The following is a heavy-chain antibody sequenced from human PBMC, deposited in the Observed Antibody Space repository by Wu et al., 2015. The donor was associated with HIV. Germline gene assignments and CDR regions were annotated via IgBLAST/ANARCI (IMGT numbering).Heavy chain of an antibody. D-gene: IGHD3-3*01. J-gene: IGHJ4*02. CDR1: GYTFTDYY. CDR2: INPNSGGT. Sequence: QAQLVQSGAEVKKPGASVKVSCQASGYTFTDYYIHWVRQAPGQGLEWMGWINPNSGGTNYAQKFQGRVTLTRDTSIGTAYMELSRLTSDDTAVYYCARGDYANYDFWSAYPSYWGQGTLVTVSS. CDR3: ARGDYANYDFWSAYPSY. V-gene: IGHV1-2*02.